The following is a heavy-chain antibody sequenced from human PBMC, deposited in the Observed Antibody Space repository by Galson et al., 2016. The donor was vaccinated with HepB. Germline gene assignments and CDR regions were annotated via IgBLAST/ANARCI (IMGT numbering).Heavy chain of an antibody. V-gene: IGHV3-7*03. CDR3: ARGANRGRPFDY. CDR1: GFTFSSYW. J-gene: IGHJ4*02. CDR2: VKRDGSER. Sequence: SLRLSCAASGFTFSSYWMSWVCQAPGKGLEWVANVKRDGSERYYVDSVKGRFTISRDNAKNSLFLQMNSLRVEDTAVYYCARGANRGRPFDYWGQGTLVTVSS. D-gene: IGHD3-10*01.